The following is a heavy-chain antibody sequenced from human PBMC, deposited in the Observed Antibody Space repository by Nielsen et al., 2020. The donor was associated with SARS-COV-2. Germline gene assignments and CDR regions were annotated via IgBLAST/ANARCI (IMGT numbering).Heavy chain of an antibody. D-gene: IGHD1-14*01. CDR1: GGSISPHY. CDR2: IYYSGST. V-gene: IGHV4-59*11. Sequence: SETLSLTCTVSGGSISPHYWNWIRQSPGKGLEWIGDIYYSGSTKYNPSLKSRVTMSVDTSKNQFSLTLNSVTAADTAVYFCARGKRSYSGSFLNYYYYYYMDVWGKGTTVTVSS. CDR3: ARGKRSYSGSFLNYYYYYYMDV. J-gene: IGHJ6*03.